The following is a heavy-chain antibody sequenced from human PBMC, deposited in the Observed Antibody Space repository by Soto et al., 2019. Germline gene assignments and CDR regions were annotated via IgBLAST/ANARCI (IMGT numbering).Heavy chain of an antibody. J-gene: IGHJ4*02. CDR3: ARLARGYDFDY. CDR1: SYPFDTYA. Sequence: QVQLVQSGPEVKKVGASVQVSCQSSSYPFDTYAVGWIRLAPGQGLEWMGWINPDNGRTNYAQTFLGRVTMTTHTSTNTVYMELRNLKSDDTAIYYCARLARGYDFDYGGQGTLVAVSS. D-gene: IGHD2-15*01. V-gene: IGHV1-18*01. CDR2: INPDNGRT.